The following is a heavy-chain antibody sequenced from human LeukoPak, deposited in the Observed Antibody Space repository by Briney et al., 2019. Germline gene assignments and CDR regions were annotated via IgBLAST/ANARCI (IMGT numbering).Heavy chain of an antibody. Sequence: SETLSLTCTVSGGSINTYYWSWIRQPAGKGLEYIGRIYTSGSTYYNPSLKSRVTISVDTSKNQFSLKLSSVTAADTAVYYCARTRYYYNSRSYGAPYYFDYWGQGTLVTVSS. V-gene: IGHV4-4*07. CDR1: GGSINTYY. CDR3: ARTRYYYNSRSYGAPYYFDY. CDR2: IYTSGST. D-gene: IGHD3-10*01. J-gene: IGHJ4*02.